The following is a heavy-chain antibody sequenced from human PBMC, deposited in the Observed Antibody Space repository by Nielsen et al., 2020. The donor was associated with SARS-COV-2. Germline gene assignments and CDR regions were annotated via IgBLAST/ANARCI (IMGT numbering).Heavy chain of an antibody. CDR3: AKSSNSDYYYYYGMDV. Sequence: SLKISCAASGFTFSSYGMHWVRQAPGKGLEWVSGISWNSGSRGHADSVRGRFTISRDNAKKSLYLQMNNLRTEDTAVYYCAKSSNSDYYYYYGMDVWGQGTTVTVSS. J-gene: IGHJ6*02. D-gene: IGHD2-2*01. CDR2: ISWNSGSR. CDR1: GFTFSSYG. V-gene: IGHV3-9*01.